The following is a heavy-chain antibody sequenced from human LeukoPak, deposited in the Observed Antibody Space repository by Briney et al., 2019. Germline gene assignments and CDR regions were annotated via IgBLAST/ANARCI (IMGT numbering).Heavy chain of an antibody. D-gene: IGHD2-2*03. CDR3: AKVGIVVVHLGYFDY. CDR1: GFTFSSYA. Sequence: AGGSLRLSCAASGFTFSSYAMSWVRQAPGKGLEWVSALSGSGDSTYYADSVKGRFTISRDTSKNTLYLQMNSLRAEDTAIYYCAKVGIVVVHLGYFDYWGQGTLVTVSS. CDR2: LSGSGDST. V-gene: IGHV3-23*01. J-gene: IGHJ4*02.